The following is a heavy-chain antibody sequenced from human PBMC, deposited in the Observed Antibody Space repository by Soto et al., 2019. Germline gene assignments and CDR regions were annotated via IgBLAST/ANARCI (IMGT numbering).Heavy chain of an antibody. CDR2: INPNSGGT. CDR3: ARDPGTYGSGSYLAFDI. Sequence: ASVKVSCKASGYTFTGYYVHWVRQAPGQGLEWMGWINPNSGGTNYAQKFQGRVTMTRDTSISTAYMELSRLRSDDTAVYYCARDPGTYGSGSYLAFDIWGQGTMVTVSS. CDR1: GYTFTGYY. D-gene: IGHD3-10*01. V-gene: IGHV1-2*02. J-gene: IGHJ3*02.